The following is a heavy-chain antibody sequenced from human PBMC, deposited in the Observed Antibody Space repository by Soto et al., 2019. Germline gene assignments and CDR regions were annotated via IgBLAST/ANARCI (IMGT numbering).Heavy chain of an antibody. D-gene: IGHD3-10*02. CDR3: ARRKGVRGVTGYYYGMDV. J-gene: IGHJ6*02. Sequence: QVQLQQWGAGLLKPSETLSLTCAVYGGSFSGYYWSWIRQPPGKGLEWIGEINHSGSTNYNPSLKSRVTISVDTSKNQFALKLSSVTAEDTAVYYCARRKGVRGVTGYYYGMDVWGQGTTVTVSS. CDR2: INHSGST. V-gene: IGHV4-34*01. CDR1: GGSFSGYY.